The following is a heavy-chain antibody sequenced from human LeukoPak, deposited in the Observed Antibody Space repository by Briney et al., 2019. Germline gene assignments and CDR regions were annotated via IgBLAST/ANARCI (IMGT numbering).Heavy chain of an antibody. CDR3: AREFWAAAGPAEDY. CDR1: GFTFSSYA. Sequence: PGGSLRLSCAASGFTFSSYAMSWVRQAPGKGLEWVSAISGSGSNTYYADSVKGRFTISRDNSKNTLYLQMNSLRAEDTAVYYCAREFWAAAGPAEDYWGQGTLVTVSS. CDR2: ISGSGSNT. J-gene: IGHJ4*02. V-gene: IGHV3-23*01. D-gene: IGHD6-13*01.